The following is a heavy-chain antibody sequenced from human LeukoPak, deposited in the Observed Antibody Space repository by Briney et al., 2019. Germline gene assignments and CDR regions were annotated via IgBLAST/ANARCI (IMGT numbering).Heavy chain of an antibody. Sequence: ASVKVSCEASGYTFTGYYMHWVRRAPGQGLEWMGWINPNSGGTNYAQNFQGRVTMTRDPSVSTAYMELSWLKSDDTAVYFCARQSSGFFASDYWGQGTLVTVSS. D-gene: IGHD6-25*01. CDR3: ARQSSGFFASDY. CDR2: INPNSGGT. V-gene: IGHV1-2*02. J-gene: IGHJ4*02. CDR1: GYTFTGYY.